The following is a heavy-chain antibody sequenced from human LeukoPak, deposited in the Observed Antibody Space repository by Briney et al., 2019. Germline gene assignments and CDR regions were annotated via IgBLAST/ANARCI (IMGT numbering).Heavy chain of an antibody. V-gene: IGHV3-74*01. CDR3: AKVSPISPSGYLDY. D-gene: IGHD3-3*01. CDR1: GFSFSSYW. J-gene: IGHJ4*02. CDR2: INTDGSST. Sequence: GGSLRLSCAASGFSFSSYWMHWVRQAPGKGLVWVSLINTDGSSTTYADSVKGRFTISRDNAKNTLYLQMNSLRAEDTAVYYCAKVSPISPSGYLDYWGQGTPVTVSS.